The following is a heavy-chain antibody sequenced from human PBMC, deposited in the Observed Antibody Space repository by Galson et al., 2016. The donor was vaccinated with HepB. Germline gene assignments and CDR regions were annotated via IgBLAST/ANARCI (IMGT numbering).Heavy chain of an antibody. CDR1: GFTFDDYV. V-gene: IGHV3-9*01. D-gene: IGHD6-19*01. CDR2: VTWNGDDI. J-gene: IGHJ4*02. Sequence: SLRLSCAASGFTFDDYVMHWVRQAPGKGLEWVSGVTWNGDDIGYADSVKGRFTISRDNAKNSLYLQMNSLTTEDTAIYYCARDRRPYSSGWYYFDYWGQGTLVTVSS. CDR3: ARDRRPYSSGWYYFDY.